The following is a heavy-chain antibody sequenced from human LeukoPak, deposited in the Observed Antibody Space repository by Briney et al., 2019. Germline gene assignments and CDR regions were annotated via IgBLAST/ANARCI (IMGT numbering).Heavy chain of an antibody. CDR1: GGSFSGYY. V-gene: IGHV4-34*01. J-gene: IGHJ4*02. CDR2: INHSGST. CDR3: ARADYYGSGSYLWDPRYYFDY. Sequence: SETLSLTCAVYGGSFSGYYWSWIRQPPGKGLEWIGEINHSGSTNYNPSLKSRVTISVDTSKNQFSLKLSSVTAADTAVYYCARADYYGSGSYLWDPRYYFDYWGQGTLVTVSS. D-gene: IGHD3-10*01.